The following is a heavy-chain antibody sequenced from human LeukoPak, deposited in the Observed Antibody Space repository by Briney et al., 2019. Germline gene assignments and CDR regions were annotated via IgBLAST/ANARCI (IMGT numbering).Heavy chain of an antibody. D-gene: IGHD2-2*02. CDR2: IGIQNNT. J-gene: IGHJ5*01. CDR3: ARGPAAIPNWFDS. CDR1: GFTFLGYS. V-gene: IGHV3-69-1*02. Sequence: GGSLRLSCAGSGFTFLGYSMNWLRQAPEKGLECLSSIGIQNNTYYADSVKGRFIISRDNSKNLVYLQMNSLRVDDTAFYYCARGPAAIPNWFDSWGLGTRVIVAS.